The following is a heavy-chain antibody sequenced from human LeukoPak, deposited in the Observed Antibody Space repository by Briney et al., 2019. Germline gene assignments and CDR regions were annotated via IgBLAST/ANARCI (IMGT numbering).Heavy chain of an antibody. D-gene: IGHD5-12*01. Sequence: SVKVSCKASGGTFSSYAISWLRQAPGQGLEWMGGIIPIFGTANYAQKFQGRVTITADKSTSTAYMELSRLRSEDTAVYYCAREEWNLQYSGYDWTYYFDYWGQGTLVTVSS. V-gene: IGHV1-69*06. CDR2: IIPIFGTA. CDR1: GGTFSSYA. J-gene: IGHJ4*02. CDR3: AREEWNLQYSGYDWTYYFDY.